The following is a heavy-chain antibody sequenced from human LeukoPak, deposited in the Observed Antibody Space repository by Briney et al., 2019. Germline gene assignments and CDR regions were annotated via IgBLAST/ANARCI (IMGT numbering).Heavy chain of an antibody. D-gene: IGHD3-16*02. CDR3: ARGGPFGGLIVSKVDY. J-gene: IGHJ4*02. V-gene: IGHV4-34*01. CDR2: INHSGSA. CDR1: GGSFSGYY. Sequence: SETLSLTCAVYGGSFSGYYWSWIRQPPGKGLEWIGEINHSGSASYNPSLKSRVTVSVYTSQNQFSLKLSSVTAADTAVYYCARGGPFGGLIVSKVDYWGQGTLVTVSS.